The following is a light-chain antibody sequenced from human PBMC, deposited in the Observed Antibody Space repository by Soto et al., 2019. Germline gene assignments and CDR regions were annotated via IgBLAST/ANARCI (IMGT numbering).Light chain of an antibody. Sequence: ETVLTQSPGTLSLSPGETATLSCRASQRVSANYLAWYQHKPGQAPRLLIYDASRRATGIPDRFSGSGSGTDFTLTISRLEPEDFAVYYCHHSGSSRTFGQGTKVDIK. CDR1: QRVSANY. J-gene: IGKJ1*01. CDR3: HHSGSSRT. CDR2: DAS. V-gene: IGKV3-20*01.